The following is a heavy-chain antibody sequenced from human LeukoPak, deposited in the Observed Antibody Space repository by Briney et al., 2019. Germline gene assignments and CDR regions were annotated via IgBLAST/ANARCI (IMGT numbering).Heavy chain of an antibody. CDR1: GYTFTSYD. CDR3: ARSQVGAMPDFDY. CDR2: MNPIFGTA. J-gene: IGHJ4*02. V-gene: IGHV1-69*05. Sequence: SVKVSCKASGYTFTSYDINWVRQATGQGLEWMGWMNPIFGTANYAQKFQGRVTITTDESTSTAYMELSSLRSEDTAVYYCARSQVGAMPDFDYWGQGTLVTVSS. D-gene: IGHD1-26*01.